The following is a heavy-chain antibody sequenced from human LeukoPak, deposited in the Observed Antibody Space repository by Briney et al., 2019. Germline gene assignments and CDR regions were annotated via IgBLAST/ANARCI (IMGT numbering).Heavy chain of an antibody. CDR1: GYPISSGYY. D-gene: IGHD6-19*01. Sequence: PSETLSLTCAVSGYPISSGYYWGWIRQPPGKGLEWIGSIYHSGSTYYNPSLKSRVTISVDTSKNQFSLKLSSVTAADTAVYYCARIIAVVRGEIDYWGQGTLVTVSS. V-gene: IGHV4-38-2*01. CDR2: IYHSGST. J-gene: IGHJ4*02. CDR3: ARIIAVVRGEIDY.